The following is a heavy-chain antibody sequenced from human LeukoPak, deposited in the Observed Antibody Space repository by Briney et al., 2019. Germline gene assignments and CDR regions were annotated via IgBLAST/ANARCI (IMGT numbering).Heavy chain of an antibody. CDR1: SGSISNYY. CDR3: AREDGGACLNPFDI. CDR2: IYCTGSS. Sequence: KPSETLSITCIVASGSISNYYWSLIRQPPGKGLELSGNIYCTGSSNYNPSLKSRVTISVDTSKNQLSLKLRSVTAADTAVYYCAREDGGACLNPFDIWGQGTVVTVSS. J-gene: IGHJ3*02. V-gene: IGHV4-59*12. D-gene: IGHD2-21*02.